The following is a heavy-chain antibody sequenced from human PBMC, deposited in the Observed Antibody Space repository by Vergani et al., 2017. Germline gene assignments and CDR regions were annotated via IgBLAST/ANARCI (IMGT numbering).Heavy chain of an antibody. Sequence: QVQLQQWGAGLLKPSETLSLTCAVYGGSFSGYYWSWIRQPPGKGLEWIGEINHSGSTNYNPSLKSRVTISVDTSKNQFSLKRSSVTAAETAVYYCARDINYYGSGSYSQDGMDVWGQGTTVTVSS. CDR1: GGSFSGYY. V-gene: IGHV4-34*01. CDR3: ARDINYYGSGSYSQDGMDV. J-gene: IGHJ6*02. D-gene: IGHD3-10*01. CDR2: INHSGST.